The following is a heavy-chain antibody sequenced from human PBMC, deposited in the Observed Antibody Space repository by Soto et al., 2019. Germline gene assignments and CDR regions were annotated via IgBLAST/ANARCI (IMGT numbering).Heavy chain of an antibody. CDR1: GYTFTGYY. Sequence: ASVKVSCTASGYTFTGYYMHWVRQAPGQGLEWMGWINPNSGGTNYAQKFQGWVTMTRDTSISTAYMELSRLRSDDTAVYYCARETNYDILTGYPYGMDVWGQGTTVTVSS. D-gene: IGHD3-9*01. J-gene: IGHJ6*02. V-gene: IGHV1-2*04. CDR2: INPNSGGT. CDR3: ARETNYDILTGYPYGMDV.